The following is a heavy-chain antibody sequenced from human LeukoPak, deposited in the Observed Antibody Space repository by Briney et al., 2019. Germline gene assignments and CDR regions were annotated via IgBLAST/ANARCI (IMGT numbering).Heavy chain of an antibody. Sequence: SMKVSCKASGGTFSSYAISWVRQAPGQGLEWMGGIIPIFGTANYAQKFQGRVTITADESTSTAYMELRSLRSDDTAVYYCARLRVPQSAFDIWGQGTMVTVSS. CDR1: GGTFSSYA. V-gene: IGHV1-69*13. CDR3: ARLRVPQSAFDI. CDR2: IIPIFGTA. D-gene: IGHD3-16*01. J-gene: IGHJ3*02.